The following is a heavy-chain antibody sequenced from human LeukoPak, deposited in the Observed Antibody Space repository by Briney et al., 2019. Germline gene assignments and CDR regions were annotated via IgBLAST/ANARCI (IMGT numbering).Heavy chain of an antibody. CDR1: GISFSDSW. J-gene: IGHJ4*02. CDR2: IKRKTDGGTT. D-gene: IGHD3-22*01. Sequence: PGGSLRLSCTVSGISFSDSWMTWVRQAPGKGLEWVGPIKRKTDGGTTDYSSLVKGRFIISRDDSTNTLYLQMNSLKPEDTAVYFCTQTYYYEITNVNPFDYWGQGTLVTVSS. CDR3: TQTYYYEITNVNPFDY. V-gene: IGHV3-15*01.